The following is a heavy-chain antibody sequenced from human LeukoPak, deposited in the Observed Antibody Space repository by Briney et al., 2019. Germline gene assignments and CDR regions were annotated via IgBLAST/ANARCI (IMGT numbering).Heavy chain of an antibody. V-gene: IGHV4-31*03. CDR3: ARFNWRSITY. CDR2: IYYSGST. Sequence: SETLSLTCTVSGGSISSGGYYWSWIRQHPGKGLEWIGYIYYSGSTYYNPSLKSRVTTSVDTSKNQFSLKLSSVTAADTAVYYGARFNWRSITYWGQGTLVTVSS. CDR1: GGSISSGGYY. J-gene: IGHJ4*02. D-gene: IGHD1-20*01.